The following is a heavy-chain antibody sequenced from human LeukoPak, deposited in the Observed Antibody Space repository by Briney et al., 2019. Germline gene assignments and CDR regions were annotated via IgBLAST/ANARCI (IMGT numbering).Heavy chain of an antibody. J-gene: IGHJ6*03. CDR1: GGSISSYY. CDR2: IYTSGST. CDR3: ARDAYYYGSGSYDPNYYYYMDV. Sequence: PSETLSLTCTVSGGSISSYYWSWIRQPAGKGLEWIGRIYTSGSTNYNPSLKRRVTMSVDTSKNQFSLKLSSVTAADTAVYYCARDAYYYGSGSYDPNYYYYMDVWGKGTTVTVSS. D-gene: IGHD3-10*01. V-gene: IGHV4-4*07.